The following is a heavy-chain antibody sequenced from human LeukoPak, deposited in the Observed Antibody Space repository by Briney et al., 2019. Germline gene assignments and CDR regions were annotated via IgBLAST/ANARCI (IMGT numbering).Heavy chain of an antibody. J-gene: IGHJ4*02. V-gene: IGHV4-59*01. Sequence: PSETLSLTXTVSGGSISSNYWNWIRQPPGKPLGWIGNIYYSGSTYYNPSLKSRATISVDRSKNQFSLSLISATAADTAMYYCATSPYFGVVSYWGQGTLVTVSS. D-gene: IGHD3-3*01. CDR3: ATSPYFGVVSY. CDR2: IYYSGST. CDR1: GGSISSNY.